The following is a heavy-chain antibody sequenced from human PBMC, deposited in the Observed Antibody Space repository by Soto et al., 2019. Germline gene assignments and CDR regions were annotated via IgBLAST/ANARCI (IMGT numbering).Heavy chain of an antibody. V-gene: IGHV3-30*18. Sequence: GGSLRLSCAASGFTFSSYGMHWVRQAPGKGLEWVAVISYDGSNKYYADSVKGRFTISRDNSKNTLYLQMNSLRAEDTAVYYCAKGLLEWYYYGMDVWGQGTTVTVSS. D-gene: IGHD3-3*01. CDR1: GFTFSSYG. CDR3: AKGLLEWYYYGMDV. CDR2: ISYDGSNK. J-gene: IGHJ6*02.